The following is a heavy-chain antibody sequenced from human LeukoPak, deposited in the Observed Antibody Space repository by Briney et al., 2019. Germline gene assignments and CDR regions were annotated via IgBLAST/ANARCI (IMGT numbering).Heavy chain of an antibody. CDR3: ARGSDFAYFGLDV. Sequence: GGSLRLSCAVSGFTVSTNYMNWVRQAPGKGLEWVSVIYSGGSTYYAESVRGRFTISRDTSMNTLYLQLNSLRVEDTAVYYCARGSDFAYFGLDVWGQGTTVTVSS. J-gene: IGHJ6*02. CDR2: IYSGGST. V-gene: IGHV3-53*01. CDR1: GFTVSTNY. D-gene: IGHD3-3*01.